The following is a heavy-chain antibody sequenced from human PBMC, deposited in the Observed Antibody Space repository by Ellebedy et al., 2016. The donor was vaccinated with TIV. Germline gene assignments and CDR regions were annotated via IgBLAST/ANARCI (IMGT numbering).Heavy chain of an antibody. CDR3: SRYDYSNSDYWYLEL. CDR1: GGTFSTYA. CDR2: VNPIPGIT. J-gene: IGHJ2*01. V-gene: IGHV1-69*04. Sequence: AASVKVSCKASGGTFSTYAISWVRQAPGQGLEWIGRVNPIPGITDYAQRFQGRVTITADKSTSPAYMELRSLRSEDTAVYYCSRYDYSNSDYWYLELWGRGTLVTVSS. D-gene: IGHD4-11*01.